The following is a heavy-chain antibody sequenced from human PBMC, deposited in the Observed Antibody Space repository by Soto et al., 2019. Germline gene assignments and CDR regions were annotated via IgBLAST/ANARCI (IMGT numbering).Heavy chain of an antibody. Sequence: PSETLSLTCTVSGASISSDYWTWIRQPPGKELDWIGYITNRGSTNYNPSLESRVTISVDTSKNQFSLKLSSVTAADTAVYYCERVRDCSGGTCYSWWFDPWGQGTLVTVSS. CDR1: GASISSDY. CDR3: ERVRDCSGGTCYSWWFDP. CDR2: ITNRGST. J-gene: IGHJ5*02. V-gene: IGHV4-59*01. D-gene: IGHD2-15*01.